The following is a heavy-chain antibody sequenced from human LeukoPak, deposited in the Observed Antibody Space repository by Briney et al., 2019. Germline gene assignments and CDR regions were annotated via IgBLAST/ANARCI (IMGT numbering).Heavy chain of an antibody. CDR3: ARQSRDGSKTRGYYFDY. CDR1: GYSFTNYW. J-gene: IGHJ4*02. CDR2: IYPADSDT. D-gene: IGHD3-10*01. V-gene: IGHV5-51*01. Sequence: GESLKISCQVSGYSFTNYWIGWVRQMPGKGRESMGIIYPADSDTTYSPSSQGQVTISADKSTSTVYLQWSSLKASDTAMYYCARQSRDGSKTRGYYFDYWGQGTLVTVSS.